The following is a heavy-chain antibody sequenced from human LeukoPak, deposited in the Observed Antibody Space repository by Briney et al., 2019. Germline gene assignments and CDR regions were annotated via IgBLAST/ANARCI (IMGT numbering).Heavy chain of an antibody. J-gene: IGHJ5*02. CDR1: GFTFSDYY. CDR3: ARALIAAATGGFDP. D-gene: IGHD6-13*01. Sequence: GGSLRLSCTVSGFTFSDYYMSWIRQAPGKGLEWVSYISSSGSTIYYADSVKGRFTISRDNAKNSLYLQMNSLRAEDTAVYYCARALIAAATGGFDPWGQGTLVTVSS. CDR2: ISSSGSTI. V-gene: IGHV3-11*01.